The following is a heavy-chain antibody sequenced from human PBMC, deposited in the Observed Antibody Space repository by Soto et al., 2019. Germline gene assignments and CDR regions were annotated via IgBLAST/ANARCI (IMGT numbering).Heavy chain of an antibody. CDR1: GYTFTGYY. Sequence: ASVKVSCKASGYTFTGYYMHWVRQAPGQGLEWMGWINPNSGGTNYAQKFQGWVTMTRDTSISTAYMELSRLRSDDTAVYYCARGHYGDWNLYFDYWGQGTLVTXS. J-gene: IGHJ4*02. CDR3: ARGHYGDWNLYFDY. CDR2: INPNSGGT. V-gene: IGHV1-2*04. D-gene: IGHD4-17*01.